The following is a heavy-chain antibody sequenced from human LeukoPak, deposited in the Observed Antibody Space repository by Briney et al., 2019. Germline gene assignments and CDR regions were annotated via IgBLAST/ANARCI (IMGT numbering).Heavy chain of an antibody. D-gene: IGHD3-22*01. J-gene: IGHJ3*02. CDR1: GGSFSGYY. Sequence: SETLSLTCAGYGGSFSGYYWSWIRQPPGKGLEWIGEINHSGSTNYNPSLKSRVTISVDTSKNQFSLKLSSVTAADTAVYYCARGPPYYDRAFDIWGQGTMVTVSS. CDR3: ARGPPYYDRAFDI. CDR2: INHSGST. V-gene: IGHV4-34*01.